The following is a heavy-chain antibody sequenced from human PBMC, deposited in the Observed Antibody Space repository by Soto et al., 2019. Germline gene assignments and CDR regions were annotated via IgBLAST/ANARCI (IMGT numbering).Heavy chain of an antibody. CDR1: GFTFSSYG. CDR2: ISYDGSNK. CDR3: AKDQGGTTGSYYYYGMDV. V-gene: IGHV3-30*18. Sequence: HPGGSLRLSCAASGFTFSSYGMHWVRQAPGKGLEWVAVISYDGSNKYHADSVKGRFTISRDNSKNTLYLQMNSLRAEDTAVYYCAKDQGGTTGSYYYYGMDVWGQGTTVTVSS. J-gene: IGHJ6*02. D-gene: IGHD1-1*01.